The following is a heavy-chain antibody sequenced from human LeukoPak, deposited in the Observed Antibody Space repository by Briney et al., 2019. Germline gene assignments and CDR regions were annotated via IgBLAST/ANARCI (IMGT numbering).Heavy chain of an antibody. CDR2: ISGSGGST. CDR1: GFTFSSYA. J-gene: IGHJ5*02. Sequence: PGGSLRLSCAASGFTFSSYAMSWVRQAPGKGLEWVSAISGSGGSTYYADSVKGRFTISRDNSKNTLYLQMNSLRAEDTAVYYCAKVSSLRYFDWLSSNWFDPWGQGTLVTVSS. D-gene: IGHD3-9*01. CDR3: AKVSSLRYFDWLSSNWFDP. V-gene: IGHV3-23*01.